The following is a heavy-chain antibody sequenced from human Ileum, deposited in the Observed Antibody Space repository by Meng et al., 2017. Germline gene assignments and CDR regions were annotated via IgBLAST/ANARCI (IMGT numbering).Heavy chain of an antibody. CDR2: IYYSGTT. Sequence: QVQLQESGPGLVKPSQTLSLTCTVSGGSISSGGYYWSWIRQHPGKGLEWIGYIYYSGTTFYNPSLKSRVTISVDTSKNQFSLKLSSVTAADTAVYYCAREPPAAAGTGADYWGQGTLVTVSS. CDR1: GGSISSGGYY. J-gene: IGHJ4*02. CDR3: AREPPAAAGTGADY. V-gene: IGHV4-31*03. D-gene: IGHD6-13*01.